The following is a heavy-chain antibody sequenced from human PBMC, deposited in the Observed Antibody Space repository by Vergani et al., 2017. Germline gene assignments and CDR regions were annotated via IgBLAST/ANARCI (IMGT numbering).Heavy chain of an antibody. D-gene: IGHD2-8*02. CDR2: IYSTGST. V-gene: IGHV4-31*03. Sequence: QVQLQESGPGLVKPSQTLSLTCTVSSGSISSGSHYWSWIRQAAGKGLEWIGYIYSTGSTHHNPSLRRRINMSVDTSKNQFSLKLNSVTAADTAMYYCARMGGYDEGDAFRIGYFDSWGPGILVTVSS. CDR1: SGSISSGSHY. J-gene: IGHJ4*02. CDR3: ARMGGYDEGDAFRIGYFDS.